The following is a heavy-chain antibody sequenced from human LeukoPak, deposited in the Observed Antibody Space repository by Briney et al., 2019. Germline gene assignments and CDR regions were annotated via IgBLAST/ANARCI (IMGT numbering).Heavy chain of an antibody. CDR3: AGVSAWQHENIVVVPAAANFYYYYYGMDV. CDR2: ISAYNGNT. CDR1: GYTFTSYG. V-gene: IGHV1-18*01. D-gene: IGHD2-2*01. Sequence: ASVKVSCKASGYTFTSYGISWVRQAPGQGLEWMGWISAYNGNTNYAQKLQGRVTMTTDTSTSTAYMELRSLRSDDTAVYYCAGVSAWQHENIVVVPAAANFYYYYYGMDVWGQGTTVTVSS. J-gene: IGHJ6*02.